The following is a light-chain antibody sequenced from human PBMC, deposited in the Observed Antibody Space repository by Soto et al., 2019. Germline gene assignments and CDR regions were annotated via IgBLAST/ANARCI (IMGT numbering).Light chain of an antibody. Sequence: QSVLTQPPSVSAAPGQKVTISCSGSCSNIGNNYVSWYQHFPGTTPKLLIFDNNKRPSGIPDRFSGSKSGTSATLGITGLQTGDEADYYCGTWDSSLSVVFGGGTKLTVL. CDR2: DNN. CDR3: GTWDSSLSVV. J-gene: IGLJ2*01. CDR1: CSNIGNNY. V-gene: IGLV1-51*01.